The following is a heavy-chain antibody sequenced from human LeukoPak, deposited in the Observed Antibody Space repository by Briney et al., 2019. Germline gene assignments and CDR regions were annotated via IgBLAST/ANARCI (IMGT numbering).Heavy chain of an antibody. CDR1: GFTFSSYW. V-gene: IGHV3-74*01. J-gene: IGHJ4*02. Sequence: SGGSLRLSCAASGFTFSSYWMHWVRQAPGKGLVWVSRINSDGSSTNYADSVKGRFTISRDNAKNTLYLQMNSLRAEDTAVYYCARDSGRLAAAGDCWGQGTLVTVSS. D-gene: IGHD6-13*01. CDR3: ARDSGRLAAAGDC. CDR2: INSDGSST.